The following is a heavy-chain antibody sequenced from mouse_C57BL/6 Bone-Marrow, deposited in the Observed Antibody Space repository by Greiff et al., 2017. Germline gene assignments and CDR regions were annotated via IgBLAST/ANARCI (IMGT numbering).Heavy chain of an antibody. J-gene: IGHJ1*03. V-gene: IGHV1-4*01. CDR2: INPSSGYT. D-gene: IGHD1-1*01. CDR3: ARHPFYYYGSSYPYWYFEV. CDR1: GYTFTSYT. Sequence: VQLQQSGAELARPGASVKMSCKASGYTFTSYTMHWVKQRPGQGLEWIGYINPSSGYTKYNQKFKDKATLTADKSSSTSYMQLSSLTSEDSAVYYCARHPFYYYGSSYPYWYFEVWGTGTTVTVSS.